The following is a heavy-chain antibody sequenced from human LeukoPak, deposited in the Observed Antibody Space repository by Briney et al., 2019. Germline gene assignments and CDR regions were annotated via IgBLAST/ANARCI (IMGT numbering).Heavy chain of an antibody. CDR2: IYTSGST. CDR1: GGSISSGSYY. V-gene: IGHV4-61*02. Sequence: PSETLSLTCTVSGGSISSGSYYWSWIRQPAGTGLEWIGRIYTSGSTNYNPSLKSRVTISVDTSKNQFSLKLSSVTAADTAVYYCAREAESFYCSGGSCSDDYFDYWGQGTLVTVSS. D-gene: IGHD2-15*01. CDR3: AREAESFYCSGGSCSDDYFDY. J-gene: IGHJ4*02.